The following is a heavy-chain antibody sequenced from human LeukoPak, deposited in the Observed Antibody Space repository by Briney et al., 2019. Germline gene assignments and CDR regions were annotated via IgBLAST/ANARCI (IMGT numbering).Heavy chain of an antibody. Sequence: GGSLRLSCAASGFTFSSYAMHWVRQAPGKGLEWVAVISYDGSNKYYADPVKGRFTISRDNAKNSLYLQMNSLRAEDTALYRCARAQVYGDYVPNWFDPWGQGTLVTVSS. V-gene: IGHV3-30-3*01. CDR2: ISYDGSNK. CDR1: GFTFSSYA. J-gene: IGHJ5*02. D-gene: IGHD4-17*01. CDR3: ARAQVYGDYVPNWFDP.